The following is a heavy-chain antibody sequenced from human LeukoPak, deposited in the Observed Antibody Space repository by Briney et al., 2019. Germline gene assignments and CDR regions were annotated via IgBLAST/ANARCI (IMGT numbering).Heavy chain of an antibody. V-gene: IGHV3-73*01. Sequence: GGSLRLSCAASGFTFSGSAMHWVRQASGKGLEWVGRIRSKANSYAIAYAASVKGRFTISRDDSKNTAYLQMNSLRAEDTAVYYCARNENSGWGYFDYWGQGTLVTVSS. CDR2: IRSKANSYAI. J-gene: IGHJ4*02. CDR1: GFTFSGSA. D-gene: IGHD5-12*01. CDR3: ARNENSGWGYFDY.